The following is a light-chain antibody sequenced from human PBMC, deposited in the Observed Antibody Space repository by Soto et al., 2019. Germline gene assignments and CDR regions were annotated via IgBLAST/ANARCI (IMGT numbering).Light chain of an antibody. Sequence: QSVLTQPPSASGPPGQRVTISCSGSVSNIGSNFVYWYQQLPGTAPKLLIYNNNQRPSGVPDRFSGSKSGTSASLAISGLRSEDEADYFCAAWDDGLSVIFGGGTKLTVL. CDR1: VSNIGSNF. CDR2: NNN. CDR3: AAWDDGLSVI. J-gene: IGLJ2*01. V-gene: IGLV1-47*02.